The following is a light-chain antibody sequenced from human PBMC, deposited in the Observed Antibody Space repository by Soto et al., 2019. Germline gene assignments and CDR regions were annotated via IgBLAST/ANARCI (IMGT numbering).Light chain of an antibody. J-gene: IGLJ1*01. CDR2: DVS. Sequence: QSVLTQPASVSESPGQSITISCTGTSSDVGASNYVSWYQQYPGMAPKLMIYDVSNRPSGVSNRFSGSKSGNTASLTISGLQAEDEADYYCASYTISSTPLDVFGTGTKVTVL. V-gene: IGLV2-14*01. CDR1: SSDVGASNY. CDR3: ASYTISSTPLDV.